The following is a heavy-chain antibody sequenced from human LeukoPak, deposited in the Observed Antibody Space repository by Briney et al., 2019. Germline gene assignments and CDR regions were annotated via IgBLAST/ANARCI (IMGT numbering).Heavy chain of an antibody. CDR2: IYYGGGA. Sequence: SETLSLTCTVSGASISSDYWSWIRQPPGKGLEWIGYIYYGGGANYNPSLKSRVTISLDTSKNQFSLKLTSMTAADTAVYCCARGSGREGYTTETRGQGTLVTVSS. D-gene: IGHD5-24*01. CDR3: ARGSGREGYTTET. J-gene: IGHJ4*02. CDR1: GASISSDY. V-gene: IGHV4-59*08.